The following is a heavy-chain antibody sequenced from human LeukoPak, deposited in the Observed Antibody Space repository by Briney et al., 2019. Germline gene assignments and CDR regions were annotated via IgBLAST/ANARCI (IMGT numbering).Heavy chain of an antibody. V-gene: IGHV4-30-2*01. CDR3: ASYCGGDCPQYYFDY. J-gene: IGHJ4*02. D-gene: IGHD2-21*02. Sequence: SETLSLTCAVSGGSISSGGYSWSWIRQPPGKGLEWIGYIYHSGSTYYSPSLKSRVTISVDRSKNQFSLKLSSETAADTAVYYCASYCGGDCPQYYFDYWGQGALVTVSS. CDR1: GGSISSGGYS. CDR2: IYHSGST.